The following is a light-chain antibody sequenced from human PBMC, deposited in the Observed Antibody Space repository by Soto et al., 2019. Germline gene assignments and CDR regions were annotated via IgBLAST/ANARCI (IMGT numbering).Light chain of an antibody. V-gene: IGKV2-28*01. Sequence: EIVMTQSPLSLPVTPGEPASISCRSSQSLLHSNGYNDLGWYLQKPGQSPQLLIYLGSNRASWVPDRFSGSGSGTDFKLKISRVEAEDVGVYYCMQALQTPLTFGGGTKVEIK. CDR1: QSLLHSNGYND. CDR2: LGS. J-gene: IGKJ4*01. CDR3: MQALQTPLT.